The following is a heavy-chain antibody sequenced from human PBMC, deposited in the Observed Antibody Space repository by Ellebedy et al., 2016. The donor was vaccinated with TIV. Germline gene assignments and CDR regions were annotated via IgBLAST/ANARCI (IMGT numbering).Heavy chain of an antibody. V-gene: IGHV3-48*02. CDR1: GFTFSSYD. CDR2: ISSSRSTI. CDR3: ASRITALFDY. Sequence: ETLSLTCAASGFTFSSYDMNWVRQAPGKGLEWVSYISSSRSTIYYADSVKGRFTISRDNARNSLYLQMNSLRDEDTAVYYCASRITALFDYWGQGTLVTVSS. D-gene: IGHD3-10*01. J-gene: IGHJ4*02.